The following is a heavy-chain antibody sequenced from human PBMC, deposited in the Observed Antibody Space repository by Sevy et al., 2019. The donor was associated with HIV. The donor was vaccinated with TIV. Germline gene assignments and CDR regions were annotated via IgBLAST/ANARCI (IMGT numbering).Heavy chain of an antibody. CDR2: INPNSGGT. Sequence: ASVKVSCKASGYTFTGYYMHWVRQAPGQGLEWMGWINPNSGGTNYAQKFQGTVTMTRDTSISTAYMELSRLRSDDTAVYYCARVRRYYVPFDYWGQGTLVTVSS. CDR3: ARVRRYYVPFDY. V-gene: IGHV1-2*02. CDR1: GYTFTGYY. J-gene: IGHJ4*02. D-gene: IGHD1-26*01.